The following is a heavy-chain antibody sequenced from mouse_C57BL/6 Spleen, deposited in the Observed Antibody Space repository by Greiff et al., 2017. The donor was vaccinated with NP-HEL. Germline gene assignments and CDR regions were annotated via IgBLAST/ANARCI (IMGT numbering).Heavy chain of an antibody. CDR1: GYTFTSYG. J-gene: IGHJ4*01. CDR3: ARSTTVVAYYYAMDY. CDR2: IYPRSGNT. D-gene: IGHD1-1*01. V-gene: IGHV1-81*01. Sequence: VQLKQSGAELARPGASVKLSCKASGYTFTSYGISWVKQRTGQGLEWIGEIYPRSGNTYYNEKFKGKATLTADKSSSTAYMELRSLTSEDSAVYFCARSTTVVAYYYAMDYWGQGTSVTVSS.